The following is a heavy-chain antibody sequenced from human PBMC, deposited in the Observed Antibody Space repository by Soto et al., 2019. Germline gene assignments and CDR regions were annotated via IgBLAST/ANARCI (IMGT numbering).Heavy chain of an antibody. D-gene: IGHD3-22*01. Sequence: SVKVSCKASGGTFSSYAISWVRQAPGQGLEWMGGIIPIFGTANYAQKFQGRVTITADESTSTAYMELSSLRSEDTAVYYWGGGGSPPPLGWHDIPPPHYYGMDVWGQGTTVTVSS. J-gene: IGHJ6*02. CDR1: GGTFSSYA. V-gene: IGHV1-69*13. CDR3: GGGGSPPPLGWHDIPPPHYYGMDV. CDR2: IIPIFGTA.